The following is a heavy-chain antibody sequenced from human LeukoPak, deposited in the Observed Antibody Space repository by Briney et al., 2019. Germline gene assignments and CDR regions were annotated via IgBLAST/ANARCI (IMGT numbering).Heavy chain of an antibody. CDR3: ARDGGELYNWFDP. Sequence: GGSLRLSCAASGFTFSSYGMHWVRQAPGKGLEWVAFIRYDESNKNYADSVKGRFTISRDNSKNTLYLQMNSLRAEDTALYYCARDGGELYNWFDPWGQGTLVTVSS. CDR1: GFTFSSYG. CDR2: IRYDESNK. V-gene: IGHV3-30*02. J-gene: IGHJ5*02. D-gene: IGHD2-21*01.